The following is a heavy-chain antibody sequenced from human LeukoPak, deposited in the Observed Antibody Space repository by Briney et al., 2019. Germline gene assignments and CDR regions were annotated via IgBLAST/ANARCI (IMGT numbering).Heavy chain of an antibody. D-gene: IGHD5-12*01. CDR3: AKVGHIVATIIYY. CDR2: ISYDGSNK. J-gene: IGHJ4*02. V-gene: IGHV3-30*18. Sequence: GGSLRLSCAASGFTFSSYGMHWVRQAPGKGLEWVAVISYDGSNKYYADSVKGRFTISRDNSKNTLYLQMNSLRAEDTAVYYCAKVGHIVATIIYYWGQGTLVTVSS. CDR1: GFTFSSYG.